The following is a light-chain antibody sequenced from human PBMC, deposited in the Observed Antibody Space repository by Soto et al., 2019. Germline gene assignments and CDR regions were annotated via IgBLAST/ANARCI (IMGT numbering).Light chain of an antibody. Sequence: QAVVTQEPSLTVAPGGTVTLTCGSSTGAVTSGHYPYWFQQKPGQAPRTLIYDTSNKHSWTPARFSGSLLGGKAALTLSGAQPEDEAEYYCLLSYSGALPGNGVFGGGTKVTVL. CDR1: TGAVTSGHY. V-gene: IGLV7-46*01. CDR3: LLSYSGALPGNGV. CDR2: DTS. J-gene: IGLJ3*02.